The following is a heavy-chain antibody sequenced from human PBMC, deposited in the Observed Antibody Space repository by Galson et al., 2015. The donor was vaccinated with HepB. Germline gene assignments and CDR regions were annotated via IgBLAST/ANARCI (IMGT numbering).Heavy chain of an antibody. CDR2: ISGDDGGT. V-gene: IGHV3-23*01. J-gene: IGHJ4*02. CDR1: GFTFSTYA. D-gene: IGHD1/OR15-1a*01. Sequence: SLRLSCAASGFTFSTYAMTWVRQAPGKGLEWVSAISGDDGGTYYADSVKGRFAISRDNSKNTLYLQMDSLRAEDTAIYYCAKGGGWNTFDYWGQGTLVTVSS. CDR3: AKGGGWNTFDY.